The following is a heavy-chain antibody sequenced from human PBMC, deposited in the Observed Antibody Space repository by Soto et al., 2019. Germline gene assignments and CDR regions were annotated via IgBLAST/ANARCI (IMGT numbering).Heavy chain of an antibody. CDR1: GYSFTSYW. J-gene: IGHJ3*02. Sequence: SLKISCKGSGYSFTSYWIGWVRQMPGKGLEWMGIIYPGDSDTRYSPSFQGQVTISADKSISTAYLQWSSLKASDTAMYYCARHNHDHHDRSAYQTGVSDIWGKGTMVPV. CDR2: IYPGDSDT. D-gene: IGHD3-22*01. CDR3: ARHNHDHHDRSAYQTGVSDI. V-gene: IGHV5-51*01.